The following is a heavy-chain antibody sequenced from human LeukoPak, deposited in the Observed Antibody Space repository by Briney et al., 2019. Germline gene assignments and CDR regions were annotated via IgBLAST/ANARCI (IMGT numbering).Heavy chain of an antibody. J-gene: IGHJ5*02. CDR1: GGSISSSSYY. Sequence: PSETLSLTCTVSGGSISSSSYYWGWIRQPPGKGLEWIGSIYYSGSTYYNPSLKSRVTISVDTSKNQFSLKLSSVTAADTAVYYCATPRPRITMVRGVNNWFDPWGQGTLVTVSS. CDR2: IYYSGST. V-gene: IGHV4-39*01. D-gene: IGHD3-10*01. CDR3: ATPRPRITMVRGVNNWFDP.